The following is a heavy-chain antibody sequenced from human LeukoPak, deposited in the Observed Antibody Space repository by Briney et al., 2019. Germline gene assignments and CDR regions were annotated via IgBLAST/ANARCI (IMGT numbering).Heavy chain of an antibody. CDR2: TNPNSGGT. CDR3: ARDPLPYYYDSSGYYPHWFDP. D-gene: IGHD3-22*01. V-gene: IGHV1-2*02. J-gene: IGHJ5*02. Sequence: ASVKVSCKASGYTFTGYYMHWVRQAPGQGLEWMGWTNPNSGGTNYAQKFQGRVTMTRDTSISTAYMELSRLRSDDTAVYYCARDPLPYYYDSSGYYPHWFDPWGQGTLVTVSS. CDR1: GYTFTGYY.